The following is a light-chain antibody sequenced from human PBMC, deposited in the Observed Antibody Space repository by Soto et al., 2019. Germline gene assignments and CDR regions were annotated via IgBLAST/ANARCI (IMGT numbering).Light chain of an antibody. V-gene: IGKV3-20*01. CDR2: GAF. J-gene: IGKJ2*01. Sequence: EIVLTQSPVTLSLSPGERATLSCRASQSVSSSYLAWYQQQPGQAPTLLIYGAFNRATGIPDRFSGSGSGXXXXXXXXXXXXXDXAVYYCQQYGSSPYTFGQGTKVEIK. CDR1: QSVSSSY. CDR3: QQYGSSPYT.